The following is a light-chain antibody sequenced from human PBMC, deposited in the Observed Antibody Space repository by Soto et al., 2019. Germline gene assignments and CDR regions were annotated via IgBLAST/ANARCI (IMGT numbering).Light chain of an antibody. J-gene: IGKJ2*01. CDR2: GAS. Sequence: EIVLTQSPGTLSLSPGERATLSCRASQSVSSSYLAWYQQKPGQAPRPLIYGASSRATGIPDRFSGSGSGTDFTLTISRLEPEDFAVYYCLQYGSSPHTFGQGTKLEIK. CDR3: LQYGSSPHT. CDR1: QSVSSSY. V-gene: IGKV3-20*01.